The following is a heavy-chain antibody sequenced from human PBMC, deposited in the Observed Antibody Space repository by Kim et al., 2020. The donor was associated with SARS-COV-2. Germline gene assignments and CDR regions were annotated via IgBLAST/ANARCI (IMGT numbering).Heavy chain of an antibody. D-gene: IGHD3-22*01. V-gene: IGHV3-43*01. J-gene: IGHJ4*02. Sequence: DSVKGRFTIARDNSKNSLYLQLNSLRTEDTAFYYCAKYAYSDSRGYAHGDYWGQGILVTVSS. CDR3: AKYAYSDSRGYAHGDY.